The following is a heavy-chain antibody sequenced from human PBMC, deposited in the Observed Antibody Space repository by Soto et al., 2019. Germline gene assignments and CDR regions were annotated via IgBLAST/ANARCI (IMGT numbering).Heavy chain of an antibody. Sequence: GGSLRLSCAASGFTYSNYGMNWVRQAPGKGLEWVSALSASGANTYYADSVKGRFTISRDNSKNTLYLQMNSLRAEDTAVYYCAKETRSHGPFDYWGQGTLVTVSS. CDR3: AKETRSHGPFDY. J-gene: IGHJ4*02. CDR1: GFTYSNYG. CDR2: LSASGANT. V-gene: IGHV3-23*01.